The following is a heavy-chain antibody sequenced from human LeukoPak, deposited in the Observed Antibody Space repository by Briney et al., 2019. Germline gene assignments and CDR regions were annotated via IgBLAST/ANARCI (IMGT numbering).Heavy chain of an antibody. J-gene: IGHJ5*02. CDR1: GFTFSSYG. Sequence: HTGGSLRLSCAASGFTFSSYGMLWARQAPGKGLEWVAFIRYDGSNKYYADSVKGRFTISRDNSKNTLYLQMNSLRAEDTAVYYCAKDLSTVTEWFDPWGQGTLVTVSS. D-gene: IGHD4-11*01. CDR2: IRYDGSNK. V-gene: IGHV3-30*02. CDR3: AKDLSTVTEWFDP.